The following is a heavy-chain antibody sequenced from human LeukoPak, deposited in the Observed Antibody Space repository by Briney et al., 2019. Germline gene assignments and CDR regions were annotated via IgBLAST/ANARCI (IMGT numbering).Heavy chain of an antibody. CDR3: ARGRYCSSTSCLNWFDP. Sequence: TTSETLSLTCTVSGGSISSYYWSWIRQPPGKGLEWIGYIYYSGSTNYNPSLKSRVTISVDTSKNQFSLKLSSVTAADTAVYYCARGRYCSSTSCLNWFDPWGQGTLVTVSS. D-gene: IGHD2-2*01. CDR1: GGSISSYY. J-gene: IGHJ5*02. V-gene: IGHV4-59*08. CDR2: IYYSGST.